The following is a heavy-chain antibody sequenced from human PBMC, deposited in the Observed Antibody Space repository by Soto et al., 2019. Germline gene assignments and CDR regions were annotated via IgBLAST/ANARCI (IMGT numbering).Heavy chain of an antibody. D-gene: IGHD2-15*01. J-gene: IGHJ4*02. CDR2: INGDGDYT. V-gene: IGHV3-74*01. CDR3: ARERGGYSSDF. Sequence: EVQLVESGGGLVQPGGSLRLSCAASGFSFSSYWMHWLRQVPGKGLVWVSRINGDGDYTNYADSVKGRFTISRDNAKNTLYLQMNSQRAEDTAVYYCARERGGYSSDFWGQGTLVTVSS. CDR1: GFSFSSYW.